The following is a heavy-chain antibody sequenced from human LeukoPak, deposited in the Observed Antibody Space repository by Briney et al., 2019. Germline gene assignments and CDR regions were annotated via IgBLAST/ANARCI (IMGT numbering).Heavy chain of an antibody. CDR2: TYYRSKWSF. Sequence: SQTLSLTCAISGDRIFANNVAWNSNRQSPSRGLDWMGRTYYRSKWSFDYAVSVKSRITINADTSKNQFSLQLSSVTPEDTAVYYCARGKYTSFDNWGQGTLVTVSS. CDR3: ARGKYTSFDN. D-gene: IGHD6-6*01. CDR1: GDRIFANNVA. J-gene: IGHJ4*02. V-gene: IGHV6-1*01.